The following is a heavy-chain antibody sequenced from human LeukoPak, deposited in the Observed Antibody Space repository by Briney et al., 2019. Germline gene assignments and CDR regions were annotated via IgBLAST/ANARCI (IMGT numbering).Heavy chain of an antibody. Sequence: SENLSLTCAVSGYSISSSNWWGWIRQPPGKGLEWIGYIYYSGSIHYNPSLKSRVTMSVDTSKNQFSLKLSSVTAVDTAVYYCARMSYDSSGYYEYYFDYWGQGTLVTVSS. CDR3: ARMSYDSSGYYEYYFDY. J-gene: IGHJ4*02. CDR2: IYYSGSI. D-gene: IGHD3-22*01. CDR1: GYSISSSNW. V-gene: IGHV4-28*05.